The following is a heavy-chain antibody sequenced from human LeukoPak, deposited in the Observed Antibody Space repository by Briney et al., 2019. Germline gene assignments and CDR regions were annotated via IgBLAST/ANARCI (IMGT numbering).Heavy chain of an antibody. CDR3: ARDKDSSGWYYFDY. V-gene: IGHV3-21*01. D-gene: IGHD6-19*01. J-gene: IGHJ4*02. CDR2: ISGSTTYI. CDR1: GFTFSSYS. Sequence: GGSLRLSCTASGFTFSSYSMNWFRQAPGKGLEWDSSISGSTTYIYYADSVKGRFTISRDSAKNSLYLQMNSLRAEDTAVYYCARDKDSSGWYYFDYWGQGTLVTVSS.